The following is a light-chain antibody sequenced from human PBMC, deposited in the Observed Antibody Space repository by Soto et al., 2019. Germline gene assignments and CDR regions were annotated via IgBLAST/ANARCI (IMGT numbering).Light chain of an antibody. CDR2: AAS. Sequence: DIQMTQSPSSLSTSVGDRVTITCRASQNINTYLNWYQQKPGKAPNLLIYAASTLQSGVPSRFSGSGSGTDFTLTISSLQAEDFAAYYCQQSSSTPDTFGQGTKLEIK. V-gene: IGKV1-39*01. J-gene: IGKJ2*01. CDR3: QQSSSTPDT. CDR1: QNINTY.